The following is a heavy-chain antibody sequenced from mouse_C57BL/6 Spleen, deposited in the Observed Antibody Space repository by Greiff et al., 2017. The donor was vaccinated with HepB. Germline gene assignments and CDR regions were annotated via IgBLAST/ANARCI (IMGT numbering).Heavy chain of an antibody. Sequence: VQLQQPGAELVMPGASVKLSCKASGYTFTSYWMHWVKQRPGQGLEWIGEIDPSDSYTNYNQKFKGKSTLTVDKSSSTAYMQLSSLTSEDSAVYYCARGDYSNTYWGQVTLVTVSA. CDR1: GYTFTSYW. CDR2: IDPSDSYT. D-gene: IGHD2-5*01. V-gene: IGHV1-69*01. CDR3: ARGDYSNTY. J-gene: IGHJ3*01.